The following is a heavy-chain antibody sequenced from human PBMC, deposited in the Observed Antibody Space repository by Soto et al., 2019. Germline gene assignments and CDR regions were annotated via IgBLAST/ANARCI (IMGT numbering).Heavy chain of an antibody. CDR1: GFTFSSYS. D-gene: IGHD6-6*01. CDR3: ARGPIAARLFGGEDFQH. Sequence: GGSLRLSCAASGFTFSSYSMNWVRQAPGKGLEWVSSISSSSSYIYYADSVKGRFTISRDNAKNSLYLQMNSLRAEDTAVYYCARGPIAARLFGGEDFQHWGQGTLVTVSS. V-gene: IGHV3-21*01. CDR2: ISSSSSYI. J-gene: IGHJ1*01.